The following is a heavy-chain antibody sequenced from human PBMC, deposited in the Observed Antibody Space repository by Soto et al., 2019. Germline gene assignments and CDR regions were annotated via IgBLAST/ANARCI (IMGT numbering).Heavy chain of an antibody. J-gene: IGHJ4*02. D-gene: IGHD6-13*01. Sequence: GGSLRLSCAASGFTFSSYGMHWVRQAPGKGLEWVAVISYDGSNKYYADSVKGRFTISRDNSKNTLYLQMNSLRAEDTAVYYCAKELTYSSSWYYFDYWGQGTLVTVSS. CDR2: ISYDGSNK. CDR1: GFTFSSYG. CDR3: AKELTYSSSWYYFDY. V-gene: IGHV3-30*18.